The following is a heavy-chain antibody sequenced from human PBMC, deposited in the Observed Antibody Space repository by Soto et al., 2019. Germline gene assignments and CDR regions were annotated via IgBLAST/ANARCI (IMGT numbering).Heavy chain of an antibody. J-gene: IGHJ5*02. V-gene: IGHV4-30-4*01. CDR2: IYYSGST. Sequence: LCGGSIRSGDYYWSWIRQPPGKGLEWIGYIYYSGSTYYNPSLKSRVTISVDTSKNQFSLKLSSVTAADTAVYYCARELLWFGESSNWFDPWGQGTLVTVSS. CDR1: GGSIRSGDYY. D-gene: IGHD3-10*01. CDR3: ARELLWFGESSNWFDP.